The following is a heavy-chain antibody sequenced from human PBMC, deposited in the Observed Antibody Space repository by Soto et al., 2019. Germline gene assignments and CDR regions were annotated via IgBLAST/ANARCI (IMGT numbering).Heavy chain of an antibody. D-gene: IGHD3-22*01. J-gene: IGHJ6*04. V-gene: IGHV3-30*18. CDR1: GFTFSSYG. CDR2: ISYDGSNK. CDR3: AKHPRFICSCYYYHRYLMAF. Sequence: PGGSLRLSCAASGFTFSSYGMHWVRQAPGKGLEWVAVISYDGSNKYYADSVKGRFTISRDNSKNTLYVQMNSLRADDTAVYYCAKHPRFICSCYYYHRYLMAFRAQGTSVPVSS.